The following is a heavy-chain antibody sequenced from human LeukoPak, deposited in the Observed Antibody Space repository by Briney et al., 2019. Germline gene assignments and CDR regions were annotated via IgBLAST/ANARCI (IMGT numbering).Heavy chain of an antibody. V-gene: IGHV3-33*08. J-gene: IGHJ4*02. Sequence: PGGSLRLSCAASGFTFSSYAMSWVRQAPGKGLEWVAVIWYDGSNKYYADSVKGRFTISRDNSKNTLYLQMNSLRAEDTAVYYCARSGGYSGYDFQYYFDYWGQGTLVTVSS. CDR1: GFTFSSYA. CDR2: IWYDGSNK. D-gene: IGHD5-12*01. CDR3: ARSGGYSGYDFQYYFDY.